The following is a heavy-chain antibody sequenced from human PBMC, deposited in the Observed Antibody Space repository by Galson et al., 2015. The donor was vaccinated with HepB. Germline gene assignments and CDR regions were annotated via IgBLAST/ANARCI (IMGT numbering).Heavy chain of an antibody. Sequence: SLRLSCAASGFSFGSYAMSWVRQAPGKGLEWVSVISDSGDSTYYADSVKGRFTISRDNSKTTLYLKMNSLRAEDTAVYYCANGDDYIWGRYRSARDYWGQGTLVTVSS. D-gene: IGHD3-16*02. CDR1: GFSFGSYA. J-gene: IGHJ4*02. V-gene: IGHV3-23*01. CDR2: ISDSGDST. CDR3: ANGDDYIWGRYRSARDY.